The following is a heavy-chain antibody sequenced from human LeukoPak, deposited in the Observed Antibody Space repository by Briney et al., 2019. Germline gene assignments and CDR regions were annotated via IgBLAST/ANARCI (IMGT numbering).Heavy chain of an antibody. V-gene: IGHV4-59*01. J-gene: IGHJ4*02. D-gene: IGHD5-24*01. CDR1: GGSISSYY. CDR3: ARSRDGYLLDY. CDR2: IYYSGNT. Sequence: SETLSLTCTVSGGSISSYYWSWIRQPPGKGLEWIDYIYYSGNTNYNPSLKSRVTISVDTSKNQFSLKLSSVTAADTAMYYCARSRDGYLLDYWGQGTLVTVSS.